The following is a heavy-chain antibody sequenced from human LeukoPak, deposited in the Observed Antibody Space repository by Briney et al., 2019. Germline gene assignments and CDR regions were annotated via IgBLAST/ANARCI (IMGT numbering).Heavy chain of an antibody. D-gene: IGHD3-22*01. CDR3: AKDRNGQTYFYDSSSFDY. Sequence: AGGSLRLSCAASGFTFSSYGMHWVRQAPGKGLEWVAVISYDGSNKYYADSVKGRFTISRDNSKNTLYLQMNSLRAEDTAVYYCAKDRNGQTYFYDSSSFDYWGQGTLVTVSS. J-gene: IGHJ4*02. V-gene: IGHV3-30*18. CDR2: ISYDGSNK. CDR1: GFTFSSYG.